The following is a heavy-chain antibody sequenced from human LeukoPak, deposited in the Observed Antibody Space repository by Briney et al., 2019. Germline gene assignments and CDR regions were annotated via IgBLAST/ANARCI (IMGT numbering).Heavy chain of an antibody. CDR2: INPNSGGT. CDR3: ARDVQPNYYYYGMDV. D-gene: IGHD6-13*01. Sequence: ASVKVSFKASGYTFTGYYMHGVRQAPGQGLEWMGWINPNSGGTNYAQKFQGWVTMTRDTSIGTAYMELSRLRSDDTAVYYCARDVQPNYYYYGMDVWGQGTTVTVSS. CDR1: GYTFTGYY. V-gene: IGHV1-2*04. J-gene: IGHJ6*02.